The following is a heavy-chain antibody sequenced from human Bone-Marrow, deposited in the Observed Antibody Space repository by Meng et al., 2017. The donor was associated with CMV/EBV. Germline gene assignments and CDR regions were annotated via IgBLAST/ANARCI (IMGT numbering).Heavy chain of an antibody. CDR3: ARDSRNWFDP. CDR2: IYYSGST. J-gene: IGHJ5*02. V-gene: IGHV4-61*01. Sequence: GSLRLSCTVSGGSISSGCYYWGWIRQHPGKGLEWNEYIYYSGSTNYNPSLKSRVTISVDTSKNQFSLKLSSVTAAVTAVYYCARDSRNWFDPWGQGTMVTVSS. CDR1: GGSISSGCYY.